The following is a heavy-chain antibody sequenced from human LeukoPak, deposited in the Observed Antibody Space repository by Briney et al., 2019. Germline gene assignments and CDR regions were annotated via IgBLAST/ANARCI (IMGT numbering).Heavy chain of an antibody. CDR3: ARPPLSSRPHWYFDL. Sequence: GESLRLSCAASGFRFNTYTMNWVRQAPGKGLEWVSSISSSSSFIYYADSVRGRFSISRDSAKNSLYLQMNSLRAEDTAVYYCARPPLSSRPHWYFDLWGRGTLVTVSS. V-gene: IGHV3-21*01. CDR2: ISSSSSFI. CDR1: GFRFNTYT. J-gene: IGHJ2*01. D-gene: IGHD2-2*01.